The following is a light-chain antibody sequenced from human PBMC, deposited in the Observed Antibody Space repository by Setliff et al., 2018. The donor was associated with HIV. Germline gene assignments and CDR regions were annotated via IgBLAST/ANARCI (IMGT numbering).Light chain of an antibody. Sequence: QSVLTQPPSASGTPGQRVTISCSGSDSNIGSNTVNWYHQLPGTAPKLLISRNNQRPSGVPDRISGWKSGTSASLAISGLQSEDEADYYCAAWDDSLTGPVFGGGTKVTVL. CDR2: RNN. CDR3: AAWDDSLTGPV. V-gene: IGLV1-44*01. CDR1: DSNIGSNT. J-gene: IGLJ2*01.